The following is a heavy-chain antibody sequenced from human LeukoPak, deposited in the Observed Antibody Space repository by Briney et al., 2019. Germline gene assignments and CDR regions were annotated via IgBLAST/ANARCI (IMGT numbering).Heavy chain of an antibody. V-gene: IGHV3-7*01. Sequence: GGSLRLSCAASGFTFSSYWMTWVRQAPGKGLEWVANIKQDGSEKYDVDSVKGRFTISRDNAKNSLFLQMNTLRAEDTAVYYCARSEYHFWSTYPFDYWGQGTLVTVSS. CDR1: GFTFSSYW. D-gene: IGHD3-3*01. CDR3: ARSEYHFWSTYPFDY. CDR2: IKQDGSEK. J-gene: IGHJ4*02.